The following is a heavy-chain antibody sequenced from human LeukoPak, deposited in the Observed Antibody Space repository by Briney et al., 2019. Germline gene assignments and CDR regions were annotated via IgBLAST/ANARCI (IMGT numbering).Heavy chain of an antibody. J-gene: IGHJ4*02. Sequence: QTGGSLRLSCAASGLTFSSDAMSWVRQAPGKGLEWVSAISGSGGSTYYADSVKGRFTISRDNSKNTLYLQMNSLRAEDTALYYCANRGSSQPTYYFDYWGQGTLVTVSS. V-gene: IGHV3-23*01. CDR3: ANRGSSQPTYYFDY. D-gene: IGHD6-13*01. CDR2: ISGSGGST. CDR1: GLTFSSDA.